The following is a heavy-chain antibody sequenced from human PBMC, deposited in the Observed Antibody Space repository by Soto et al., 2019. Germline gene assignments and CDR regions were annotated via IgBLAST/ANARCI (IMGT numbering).Heavy chain of an antibody. J-gene: IGHJ6*04. V-gene: IGHV4-30-4*01. D-gene: IGHD1-1*01. Sequence: QVHLQESGPGLVRPSQTLSLTCTVSGDSISSADYYWSWIRQTPGKGLEWIGHIFYSGTTYYNPSLKSRLTISVDTSKNHFSLTLTSVTAADTAVYYCARDLWVEPELYYYGMAVWGKGTTVTVSS. CDR1: GDSISSADYY. CDR3: ARDLWVEPELYYYGMAV. CDR2: IFYSGTT.